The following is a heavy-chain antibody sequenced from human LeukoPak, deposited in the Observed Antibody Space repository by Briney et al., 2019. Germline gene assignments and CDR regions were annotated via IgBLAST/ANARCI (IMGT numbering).Heavy chain of an antibody. CDR1: GGSISSGGYS. CDR2: IYHSGST. D-gene: IGHD2-21*01. J-gene: IGHJ6*02. V-gene: IGHV4-30-2*01. CDR3: ARGHPIKGYGMDV. Sequence: SETLSLTCAVSGGSISSGGYSWSWIRQPPGKGLEWIGYIYHSGSTYYNPSLKSRVTISVDRSKNQFSLKLSSVTAADTAVYYCARGHPIKGYGMDVWGQGTTVTVSS.